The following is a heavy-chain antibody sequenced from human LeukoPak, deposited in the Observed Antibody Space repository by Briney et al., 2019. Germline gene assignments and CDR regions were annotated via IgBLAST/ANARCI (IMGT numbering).Heavy chain of an antibody. J-gene: IGHJ4*02. CDR2: ISSSGATI. CDR3: AREVVVPGAPYYFDY. D-gene: IGHD2-2*01. CDR1: GVTFSDYY. Sequence: GGSLRLSCAASGVTFSDYYMSWIRQAPGKGLEWVSYISSSGATIYYADSVKGRLTISRDNAKNSLYLQMNSLRAEDTAVYYCAREVVVPGAPYYFDYWGQGTLVTVSS. V-gene: IGHV3-11*01.